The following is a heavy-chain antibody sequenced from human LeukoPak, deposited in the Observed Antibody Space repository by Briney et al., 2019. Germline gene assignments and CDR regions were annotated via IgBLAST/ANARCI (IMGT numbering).Heavy chain of an antibody. J-gene: IGHJ4*02. Sequence: ASVKVSCKASGYTFTSYAMNWVRQAPGQGLEWMGWMNPNSGNTGYAQKFQGRVTMTRNTSISTAYMELSSLRSEDTAVYYCARGLAVADEEGDYWGQGTLVTVSS. CDR3: ARGLAVADEEGDY. CDR2: MNPNSGNT. D-gene: IGHD6-19*01. CDR1: GYTFTSYA. V-gene: IGHV1-8*02.